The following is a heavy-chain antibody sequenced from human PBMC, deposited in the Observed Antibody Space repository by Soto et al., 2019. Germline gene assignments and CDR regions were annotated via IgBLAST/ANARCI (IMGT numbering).Heavy chain of an antibody. CDR3: ARGYCSGGSCYAAWFDP. CDR1: GFTVSSNH. Sequence: PGGSLRLSCAASGFTVSSNHTSWVRQAPGKGLEWVSVIYSGGSIYYADSVKGRFTISRDNSKNMLYLQMNSLRAEDTAVYFCARGYCSGGSCYAAWFDPWGQGTLVTVSS. J-gene: IGHJ5*02. V-gene: IGHV3-53*01. D-gene: IGHD2-15*01. CDR2: IYSGGSI.